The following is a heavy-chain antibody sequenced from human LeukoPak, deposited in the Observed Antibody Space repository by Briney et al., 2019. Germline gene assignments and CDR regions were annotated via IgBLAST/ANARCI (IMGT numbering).Heavy chain of an antibody. CDR1: GFTFSSYW. Sequence: GGSLRLSCAASGFTFSSYWMSWVRQAPGKGLEWVANIKQDGSEKYYLDSVKGRFTISRDNAETSLFLQMTSLRVEDTAIYYCARGLYGSGRRSLMAHWGPGTLVAVSS. CDR2: IKQDGSEK. V-gene: IGHV3-7*01. J-gene: IGHJ4*02. CDR3: ARGLYGSGRRSLMAH. D-gene: IGHD3-10*01.